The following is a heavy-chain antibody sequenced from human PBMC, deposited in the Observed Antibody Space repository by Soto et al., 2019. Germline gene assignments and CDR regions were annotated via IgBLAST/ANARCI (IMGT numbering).Heavy chain of an antibody. CDR1: GFTFSSYV. D-gene: IGHD2-15*01. Sequence: QVQLVESGGGVVHPGRSLRLSCAASGFTFSSYVMHWVRQAPGKGLEWVAIISYDGNNKYYADSVKGRFTISRDNSKNTLYLQMNSLRAEDTAVYYCARAGCDGGSCYTLVGLRYGMDVWGQGTTVTVSS. CDR2: ISYDGNNK. CDR3: ARAGCDGGSCYTLVGLRYGMDV. J-gene: IGHJ6*02. V-gene: IGHV3-30-3*01.